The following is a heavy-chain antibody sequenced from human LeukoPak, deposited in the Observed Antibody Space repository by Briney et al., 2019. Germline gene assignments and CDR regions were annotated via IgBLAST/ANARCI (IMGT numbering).Heavy chain of an antibody. CDR3: ASSYCSGATCHSDY. CDR1: GGSISTYC. Sequence: SETLSLTCTVSGGSISTYCWSWMRQPPGKGLEWIGYICYTGSTNYNPSLKRRVTISVDTSRNQFSLKLSSVTAADTAVYYCASSYCSGATCHSDYWGQGALVTVSS. V-gene: IGHV4-59*01. J-gene: IGHJ4*02. CDR2: ICYTGST. D-gene: IGHD2-15*01.